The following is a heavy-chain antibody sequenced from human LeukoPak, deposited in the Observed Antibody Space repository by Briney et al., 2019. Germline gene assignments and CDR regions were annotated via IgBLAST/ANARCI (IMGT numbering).Heavy chain of an antibody. CDR1: EFAFSNYA. J-gene: IGHJ4*02. CDR3: AKDFFNFGVNGPGHY. Sequence: GGSLRLSCAASEFAFSNYAMHWVRQAPGKGLEWVSAISGRGTRTYYTDSVKGRFTISRDNSKNTLYLQMNSLGAGDTAVYYCAKDFFNFGVNGPGHYWGQGTLLTVSS. CDR2: ISGRGTRT. D-gene: IGHD4-17*01. V-gene: IGHV3-23*01.